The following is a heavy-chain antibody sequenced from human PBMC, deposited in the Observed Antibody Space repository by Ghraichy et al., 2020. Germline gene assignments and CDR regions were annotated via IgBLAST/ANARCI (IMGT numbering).Heavy chain of an antibody. CDR3: ASGYGGTSVNWYFDL. CDR1: GGSISSSSYY. V-gene: IGHV4-39*01. Sequence: SETLSLTCTVSGGSISSSSYYWGWIRQPPGKGLECIGSIYYIGSTYSNPSLKSRVTISVDTSKNQFSLKLSSVTAADTAVYYCASGYGGTSVNWYFDLWGRGTLVTVSS. D-gene: IGHD4-23*01. CDR2: IYYIGST. J-gene: IGHJ2*01.